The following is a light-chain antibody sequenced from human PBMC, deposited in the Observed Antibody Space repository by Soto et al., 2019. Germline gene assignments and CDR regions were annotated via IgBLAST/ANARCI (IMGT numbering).Light chain of an antibody. J-gene: IGLJ3*02. V-gene: IGLV2-14*01. CDR3: SSYTSSSTLV. Sequence: QSALTQPASVSGSPGQSITISCTGTSSDVGGYNYVSWYQQHPGKAPKLMIYDVSNRPSGVSIRFSGSKSGNTASLTISVLQAEDEADYYYSSYTSSSTLVFGGGTKLTVL. CDR1: SSDVGGYNY. CDR2: DVS.